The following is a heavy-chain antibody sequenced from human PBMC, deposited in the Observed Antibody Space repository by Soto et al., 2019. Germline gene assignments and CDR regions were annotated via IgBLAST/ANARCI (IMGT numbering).Heavy chain of an antibody. Sequence: ASVKVSCKASGYTFTGYYMHWVRQAPGQGLEWMGWINPNSGGTNYAQKFQGWVTMTRDTSISTAYIELSRLRSDDTAVYYCARAGPIERTESGYYYMDVWGKGTTVTVSS. V-gene: IGHV1-2*04. J-gene: IGHJ6*03. CDR1: GYTFTGYY. D-gene: IGHD1-1*01. CDR2: INPNSGGT. CDR3: ARAGPIERTESGYYYMDV.